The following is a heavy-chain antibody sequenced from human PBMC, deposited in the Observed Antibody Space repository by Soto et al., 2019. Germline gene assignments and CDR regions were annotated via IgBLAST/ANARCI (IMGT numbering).Heavy chain of an antibody. CDR3: AKAGFSSGWSPSYFDY. V-gene: IGHV3-23*01. J-gene: IGHJ4*02. CDR2: MSGTGGST. Sequence: EVQLLESGGGLVQPGRSLRLSCAASGFTFSSYAMNWVRQAPGKGLEWVSAMSGTGGSTYYADSVKGRFTISRDNSKNALYLQMSRLRVEDTAVFYCAKAGFSSGWSPSYFDYWGQGTLVTVSS. CDR1: GFTFSSYA. D-gene: IGHD6-19*01.